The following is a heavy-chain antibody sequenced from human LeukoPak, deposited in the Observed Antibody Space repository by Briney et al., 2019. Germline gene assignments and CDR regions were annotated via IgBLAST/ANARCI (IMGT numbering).Heavy chain of an antibody. Sequence: PGGSLRLSCAASGFTFSSYSMNWVRQAPGKGLEWVSSISSSSSYIYYADSVKGRFTISRDNAKNSLYLQMNSLRAEDTAVYYCARGDSSDYYLTPDWGQGTLVTVSS. D-gene: IGHD3-22*01. J-gene: IGHJ4*02. CDR2: ISSSSSYI. CDR1: GFTFSSYS. V-gene: IGHV3-21*01. CDR3: ARGDSSDYYLTPD.